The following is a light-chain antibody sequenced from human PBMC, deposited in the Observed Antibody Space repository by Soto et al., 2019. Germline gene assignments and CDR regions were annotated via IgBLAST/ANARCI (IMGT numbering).Light chain of an antibody. V-gene: IGKV3-20*01. Sequence: MLTQSPGTLSLSPGERATLSCRASQSIFSNYLAWYQQKSGRAPRLLIYGASNRATGIPDRFSGSGSGTDFTLTISRLEPEDFAVYYCQQYGTSPRTFGQGTKVEFK. CDR2: GAS. J-gene: IGKJ1*01. CDR3: QQYGTSPRT. CDR1: QSIFSNY.